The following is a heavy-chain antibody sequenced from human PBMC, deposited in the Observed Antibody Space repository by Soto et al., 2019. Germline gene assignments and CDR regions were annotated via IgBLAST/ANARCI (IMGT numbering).Heavy chain of an antibody. J-gene: IGHJ3*02. CDR3: ARVRQGASRAYGDLDAFDI. D-gene: IGHD4-17*01. V-gene: IGHV4-34*01. CDR1: GGSFSGYY. Sequence: SETLSLTCAVYGGSFSGYYWSWIRQPPGKGLEWIGEINHSGSTNYNPSLKSRVTISVDTSKNQFSLKLSSVTAADTAVYYCARVRQGASRAYGDLDAFDIWSQGTMVTVS. CDR2: INHSGST.